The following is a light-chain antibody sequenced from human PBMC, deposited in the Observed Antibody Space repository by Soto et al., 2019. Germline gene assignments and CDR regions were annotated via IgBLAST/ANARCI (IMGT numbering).Light chain of an antibody. CDR3: QQYGSSPPRLT. Sequence: EIVLTQSPGTLSLSPAERATLSCRASQSVSSSYLAWYQQKPGQAPRLLIYGASSRATGIPDRFSGSGSGTDFTLTISRLEPEDFAVYYCQQYGSSPPRLTFGGGTKVEIK. V-gene: IGKV3-20*01. CDR2: GAS. CDR1: QSVSSSY. J-gene: IGKJ4*01.